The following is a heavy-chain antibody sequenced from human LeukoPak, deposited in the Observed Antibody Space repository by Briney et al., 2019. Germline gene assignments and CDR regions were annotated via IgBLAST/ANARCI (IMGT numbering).Heavy chain of an antibody. CDR2: IYPGDSDT. CDR3: ARLEDIIDSNWCDP. D-gene: IGHD2-15*01. CDR1: GYSFTSYW. V-gene: IGHV5-51*01. Sequence: GESLKISCKGSGYSFTSYWIGWVRQMPGKGLEWMGIIYPGDSDTRYSPSFQGQVTISADKSISTAYLQWSSLKASDTAMSYSARLEDIIDSNWCDPWGQGTLVTVSS. J-gene: IGHJ5*02.